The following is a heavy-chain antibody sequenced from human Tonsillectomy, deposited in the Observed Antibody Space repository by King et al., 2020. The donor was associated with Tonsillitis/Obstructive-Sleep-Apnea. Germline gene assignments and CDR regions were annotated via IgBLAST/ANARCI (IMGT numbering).Heavy chain of an antibody. D-gene: IGHD1-1*01. J-gene: IGHJ3*02. V-gene: IGHV5-51*01. CDR3: ARPETTTHNAFDI. CDR2: IYPGDSDT. CDR1: GYSFTSYW. Sequence: QLVESGAEVKKPGESLKISCKGSGYSFTSYWIGGVRQMPGKGLEWRGIIYPGDSDTRYSPSFQGQDAISPDKSISTAYLQWSSLKASDTAMYYCARPETTTHNAFDIWGQGTMVTVSS.